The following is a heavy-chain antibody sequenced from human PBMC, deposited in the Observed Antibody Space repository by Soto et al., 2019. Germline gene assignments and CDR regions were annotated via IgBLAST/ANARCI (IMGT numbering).Heavy chain of an antibody. Sequence: QITLKESGPTLVKPTQTLTLTCTVSGFSLNTYGVGVGWIRQPPGKALEWLALIYWDDDKRYSPSLKSRLTITKDTSKNPVVLTMTTMDPVDTVTYSCARALGSWGAYYFDYWGQGTLVTVSS. CDR2: IYWDDDK. CDR3: ARALGSWGAYYFDY. V-gene: IGHV2-5*02. CDR1: GFSLNTYGVG. D-gene: IGHD3-16*01. J-gene: IGHJ4*02.